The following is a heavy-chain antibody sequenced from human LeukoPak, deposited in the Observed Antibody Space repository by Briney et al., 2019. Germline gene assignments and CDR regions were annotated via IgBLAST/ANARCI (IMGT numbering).Heavy chain of an antibody. Sequence: SETLSLTCTVPGGSISSYYWTWIRQPAGKGLEWIGRIHASGSTNYNPSLKSRVTMSVDTPKNQFSLKLSSVTAADTAIYFCARGDRAVAGAWGWFDPWGQGTLVTVSS. CDR1: GGSISSYY. J-gene: IGHJ5*02. CDR3: ARGDRAVAGAWGWFDP. CDR2: IHASGST. D-gene: IGHD6-19*01. V-gene: IGHV4-4*07.